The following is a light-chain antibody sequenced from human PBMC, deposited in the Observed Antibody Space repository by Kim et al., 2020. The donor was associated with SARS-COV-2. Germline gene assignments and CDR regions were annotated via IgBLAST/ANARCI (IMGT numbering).Light chain of an antibody. CDR1: TSNIGSHT. J-gene: IGLJ1*01. CDR3: AAWDDTLNSYV. CDR2: TND. V-gene: IGLV1-44*01. Sequence: GQRVTISCSGSTSNIGSHTVNWYQQLPGAAPKLLIYTNDQRPSGVPDRFSGSKSGTSVSLAINGLQSEDEADYYCAAWDDTLNSYVFGTGTKVTVL.